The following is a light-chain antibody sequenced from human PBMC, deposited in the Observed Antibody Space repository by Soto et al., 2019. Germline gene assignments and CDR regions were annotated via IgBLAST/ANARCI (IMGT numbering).Light chain of an antibody. CDR2: DAS. V-gene: IGKV3-15*01. CDR3: QQYYDWWT. CDR1: QSVSNN. Sequence: SQSVSNNYLAWYQQKPGQAPSLLIYDASTRATGIPARFSGSGSGTEFTLTINSLQSEDFAVYYCQQYYDWWTFGQGTKVDI. J-gene: IGKJ1*01.